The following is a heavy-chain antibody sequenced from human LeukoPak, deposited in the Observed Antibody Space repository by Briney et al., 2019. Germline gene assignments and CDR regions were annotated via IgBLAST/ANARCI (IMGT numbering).Heavy chain of an antibody. V-gene: IGHV3-11*01. CDR2: ISSSGSTI. Sequence: GGSLRLSCAASGFTFSDYYMSWIRQAPGKGLEWVSYISSSGSTIYYADSVKGRFTISRDSAKNSLYLQMNSLRAEDTAVYYCARDHDWNDEDYWGQGTLVTVSS. D-gene: IGHD1-1*01. CDR3: ARDHDWNDEDY. CDR1: GFTFSDYY. J-gene: IGHJ4*02.